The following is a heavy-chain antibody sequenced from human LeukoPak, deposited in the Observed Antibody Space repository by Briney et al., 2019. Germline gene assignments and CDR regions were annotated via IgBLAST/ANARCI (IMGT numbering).Heavy chain of an antibody. J-gene: IGHJ4*02. CDR2: ISASGTA. V-gene: IGHV3-23*01. D-gene: IGHD7-27*01. Sequence: PGGSLRLSCAASGFTFSTYAMTWVRQAPGKGLEWVSVISASGTAHYADSMKGRFTISRDNSKNTVYLQLSSLRPEDTTVYYCARDNWGIDHWGQGTLVTVSS. CDR3: ARDNWGIDH. CDR1: GFTFSTYA.